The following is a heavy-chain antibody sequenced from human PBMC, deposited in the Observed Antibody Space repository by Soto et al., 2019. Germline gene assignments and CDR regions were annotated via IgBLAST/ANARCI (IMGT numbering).Heavy chain of an antibody. D-gene: IGHD2-21*02. CDR3: AKDWDIVVVTAIRYGMDV. V-gene: IGHV3-30*18. CDR1: GFTFSSYG. CDR2: ISYDGSNK. J-gene: IGHJ6*02. Sequence: QVQLVESGGGVVQPGRSLRLSCAASGFTFSSYGMHWVRQAPGKGLEWVAVISYDGSNKYYADSVKGRFTISRDNSKNTLYLQKNSLRAEDTAVYYCAKDWDIVVVTAIRYGMDVWGQGTTVTVSS.